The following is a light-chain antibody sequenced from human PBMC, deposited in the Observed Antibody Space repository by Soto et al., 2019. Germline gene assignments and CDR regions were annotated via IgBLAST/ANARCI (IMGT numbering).Light chain of an antibody. CDR2: DVS. CDR3: SSYPSATTYL. CDR1: SSDVGAYNY. J-gene: IGLJ1*01. Sequence: QSVLTQPASVSGSPGQSITISCTGTSSDVGAYNYDSWYQQYPGEAPKVIIYDVSHRPAGVSNRFSGSKSGNTASLTISGLQTQDEADYYCSSYPSATTYLFGNGPKVTVL. V-gene: IGLV2-14*01.